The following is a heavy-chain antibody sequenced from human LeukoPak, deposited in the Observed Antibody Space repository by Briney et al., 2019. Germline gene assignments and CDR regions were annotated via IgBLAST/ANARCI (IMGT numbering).Heavy chain of an antibody. V-gene: IGHV1-24*01. D-gene: IGHD6-19*01. J-gene: IGHJ4*02. CDR3: ATAQWVAAGHFDY. CDR2: FDPEDGET. Sequence: ASVKVSCKVSGYTLTELSMHWVRQAPGKGLEWMGSFDPEDGETIYAQKFQGRVTMTEDTSTDTAYMELSSLRSEDTAVYYCATAQWVAAGHFDYWGQGTLVTVSS. CDR1: GYTLTELS.